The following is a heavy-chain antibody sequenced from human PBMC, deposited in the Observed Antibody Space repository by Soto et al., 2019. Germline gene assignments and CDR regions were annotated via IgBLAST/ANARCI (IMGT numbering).Heavy chain of an antibody. D-gene: IGHD6-19*01. CDR3: ARHYRNAWYWFCDS. CDR2: IYYSGST. V-gene: IGHV4-59*01. Sequence: PSETLSLTCTVSGGSISSYYWSWIRQPPGKGLEWIGYIYYSGSTNYNPSLKSRVTISVDTSKNQFSLKLSSVTAADTAVYYCARHYRNAWYWFCDSWGQGTLVTVSS. J-gene: IGHJ4*02. CDR1: GGSISSYY.